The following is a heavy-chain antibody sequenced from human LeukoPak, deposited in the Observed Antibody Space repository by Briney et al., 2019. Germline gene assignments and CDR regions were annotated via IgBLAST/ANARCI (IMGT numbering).Heavy chain of an antibody. J-gene: IGHJ4*02. Sequence: SVKVSCKASGFTFTSSAVQWVRQARGQRLEWIGWIVVGSGNTNYAQKFQERVTITRDMSTSTAYMELSSLRSEDTAVYYCAAEVDYYDSSGYYSPWYTPERWGQGTLVTISS. V-gene: IGHV1-58*01. CDR2: IVVGSGNT. D-gene: IGHD3-22*01. CDR1: GFTFTSSA. CDR3: AAEVDYYDSSGYYSPWYTPER.